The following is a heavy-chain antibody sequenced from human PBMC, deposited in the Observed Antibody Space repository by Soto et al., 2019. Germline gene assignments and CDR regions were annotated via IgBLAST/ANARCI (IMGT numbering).Heavy chain of an antibody. V-gene: IGHV3-23*01. J-gene: IGHJ6*02. CDR1: GFTFSSYA. CDR3: AKRKGVAVAGRYYYYGMDV. D-gene: IGHD6-19*01. CDR2: ISGSGGST. Sequence: PGGSLRLSCAASGFTFSSYAMSWVRQAPGKGLEWVSAISGSGGSTYYADSVKGRFTISRDNSKNTLYLQMNSLRAEDTAVYYCAKRKGVAVAGRYYYYGMDVWGQGTTVTVSS.